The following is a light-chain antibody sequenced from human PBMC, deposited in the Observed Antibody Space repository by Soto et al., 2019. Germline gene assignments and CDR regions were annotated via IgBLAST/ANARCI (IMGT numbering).Light chain of an antibody. J-gene: IGLJ2*01. CDR3: SSYTGSGTF. CDR1: SSDVGGYDQ. V-gene: IGLV2-14*01. CDR2: GVT. Sequence: QSVLTQPASVSGSPGQSIAISCTGTSSDVGGYDQVSWYQQHPGKAPKLMIYGVTTRPSGVSNRFSGSKSGNTASLTISGLQAEDEADYYCSSYTGSGTFFGGGTKLTVL.